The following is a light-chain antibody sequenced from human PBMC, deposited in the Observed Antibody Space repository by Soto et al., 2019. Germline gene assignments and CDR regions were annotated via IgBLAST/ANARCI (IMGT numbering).Light chain of an antibody. V-gene: IGLV2-14*01. CDR2: DVS. Sequence: QSVLTQPASVSVSPGQSITISCTGTSSDVGGYNYVSWYQQHPGKAPKLMIYDVSNRPSGVSNRFSGSKSCNTASLTISGRQAEDEADYYCSSYTSSSTLVFGTGTKLTV. CDR3: SSYTSSSTLV. CDR1: SSDVGGYNY. J-gene: IGLJ1*01.